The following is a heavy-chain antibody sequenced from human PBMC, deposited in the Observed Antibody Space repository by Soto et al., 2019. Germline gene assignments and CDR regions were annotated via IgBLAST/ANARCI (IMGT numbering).Heavy chain of an antibody. CDR1: GFSFSSYW. J-gene: IGHJ4*02. V-gene: IGHV3-74*01. CDR3: YGRLGD. CDR2: ISTDGSTR. Sequence: EVQLVESGGELVQPGGSLRLSCAASGFSFSSYWMHWVRQTPEKGLNWVSRISTDGSTRSCVDFVKGSFTISRDNAKNSLYLQMHRLRVDVTGLYYCYGRLGDWGQGTLVSVSS. D-gene: IGHD4-17*01.